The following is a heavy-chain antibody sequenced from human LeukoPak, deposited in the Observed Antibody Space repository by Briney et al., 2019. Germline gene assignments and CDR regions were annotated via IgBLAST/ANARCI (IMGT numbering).Heavy chain of an antibody. CDR2: MNPNSGNT. J-gene: IGHJ4*02. Sequence: PAASAKVSCKASGYTFTSYDINWVRQATGQGLEWMGWMNPNSGNTGYAQKFQGRVTMTRNTSISTAYMELSSLRSEDTAVYYCARAFEDIVVVPAANDYWGQGTLVTVSS. V-gene: IGHV1-8*01. D-gene: IGHD2-2*01. CDR3: ARAFEDIVVVPAANDY. CDR1: GYTFTSYD.